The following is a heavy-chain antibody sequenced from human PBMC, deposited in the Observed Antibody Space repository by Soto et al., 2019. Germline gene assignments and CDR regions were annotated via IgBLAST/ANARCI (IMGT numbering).Heavy chain of an antibody. Sequence: GGSLRLSCAASGLTFNNAWMSLVRQAAGKGLEWVGRSKSKTDGGTTDYAARVKGRFTISRDDSKTTLYLQMNSQKTEDTDVYYCTTAGYLPHYYYSGMDVWGQGTTVTVSS. CDR1: GLTFNNAW. CDR3: TTAGYLPHYYYSGMDV. D-gene: IGHD1-26*01. J-gene: IGHJ6*02. CDR2: SKSKTDGGTT. V-gene: IGHV3-15*01.